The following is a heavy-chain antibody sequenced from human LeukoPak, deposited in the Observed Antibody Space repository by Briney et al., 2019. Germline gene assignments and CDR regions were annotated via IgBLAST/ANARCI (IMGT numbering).Heavy chain of an antibody. D-gene: IGHD6-13*01. CDR2: ISYDGSNK. Sequence: GGSLRLSCAASGFTFSSYGMHWVRQAPGKGLEWVAVISYDGSNKYYADSVKGRFTISRDNSKNTLYLEMNSLRAEDTAVYYCAREFGSWYFDYWGQGTLVTVSS. CDR1: GFTFSSYG. V-gene: IGHV3-30*03. J-gene: IGHJ4*02. CDR3: AREFGSWYFDY.